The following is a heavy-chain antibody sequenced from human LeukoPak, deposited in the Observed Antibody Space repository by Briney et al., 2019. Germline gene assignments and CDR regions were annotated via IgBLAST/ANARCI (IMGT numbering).Heavy chain of an antibody. J-gene: IGHJ4*02. Sequence: PGGSLRLSCAASGFSFGSYGMNWVRQAPGKGLEWVSVIYSGGSTYYADSVKGRFTISRDNSKNTLYLQMNSLRAEDTAVYYCARGPSYYDILTGYFGYWGQGTLVTVSS. CDR2: IYSGGST. CDR3: ARGPSYYDILTGYFGY. D-gene: IGHD3-9*01. CDR1: GFSFGSYG. V-gene: IGHV3-53*01.